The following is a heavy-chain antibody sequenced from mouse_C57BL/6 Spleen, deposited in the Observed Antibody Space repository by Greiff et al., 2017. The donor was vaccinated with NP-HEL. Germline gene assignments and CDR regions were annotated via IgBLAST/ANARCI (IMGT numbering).Heavy chain of an antibody. CDR3: ARRWDC. D-gene: IGHD1-1*02. CDR2: ISYDGSN. J-gene: IGHJ2*01. Sequence: EVQLVESGPGLVKPSQSLSLTCSVTGYSITSCYYWNWIRQFPGNKLEWMGYISYDGSNNYNPSLKNRISITRDTSKNQFFLKLNSVTTEDTATYCCARRWDCWGKGTTLTVSS. V-gene: IGHV3-6*01. CDR1: GYSITSCYY.